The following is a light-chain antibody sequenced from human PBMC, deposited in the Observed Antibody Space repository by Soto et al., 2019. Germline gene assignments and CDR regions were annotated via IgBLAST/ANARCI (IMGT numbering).Light chain of an antibody. CDR1: QSVDSSY. CDR2: GAS. V-gene: IGKV3-20*01. CDR3: QQYGRSSYT. Sequence: EIVLTQSPGTLSLSPGERVTLSCRASQSVDSSYLAWYQQKPGQAPRLLIYGASSRATGIPDRFSGSGSGTDFTLNISRLEPEDFAVYYCQQYGRSSYTFGQGTKLEIK. J-gene: IGKJ2*01.